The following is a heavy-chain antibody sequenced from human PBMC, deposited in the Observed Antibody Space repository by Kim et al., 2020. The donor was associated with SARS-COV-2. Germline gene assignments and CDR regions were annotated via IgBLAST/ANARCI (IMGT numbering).Heavy chain of an antibody. V-gene: IGHV3-7*01. D-gene: IGHD3-3*01. J-gene: IGHJ4*02. Sequence: GGSLRLSCAASGFTFSDYWMSWVRQAPGKGLEWVANIKQDGSEKHYVDSVKGRCTISRENAENSLYLQMNNMRAEDTAVYYCARVSRFVEWLFYSSDYFDYWGQGTRVTVSS. CDR3: ARVSRFVEWLFYSSDYFDY. CDR1: GFTFSDYW. CDR2: IKQDGSEK.